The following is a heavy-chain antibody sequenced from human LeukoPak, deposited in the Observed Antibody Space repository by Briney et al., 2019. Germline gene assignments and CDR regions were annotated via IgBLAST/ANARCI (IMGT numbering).Heavy chain of an antibody. V-gene: IGHV4-39*07. D-gene: IGHD3-3*01. J-gene: IGHJ4*02. Sequence: SETLSLTCTVSGGSISSSSYYWGWIRQPPGKGLEWIGSIYQRGSTYYNPSLKSRVTISVDTSKNQFSLRLSSVTAADTAVYYCARVYHLLYPECWGQGTLVTVSS. CDR2: IYQRGST. CDR1: GGSISSSSYY. CDR3: ARVYHLLYPEC.